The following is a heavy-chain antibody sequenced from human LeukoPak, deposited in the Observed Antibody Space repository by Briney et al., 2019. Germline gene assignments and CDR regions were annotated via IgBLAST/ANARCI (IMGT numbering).Heavy chain of an antibody. V-gene: IGHV5-51*01. CDR2: IYPGDSDT. D-gene: IGHD3-16*01. J-gene: IGHJ4*02. CDR3: ARRLVPGGEIDY. CDR1: GYSFTSYW. Sequence: GGSLQISCKGSGYSFTSYWIGWVRQMSGKGLECMGIIYPGDSDTRYSPSFQGQVSISADKSISTAYLQWSSLKASDTAMYFCARRLVPGGEIDYWGQGTLVTVSS.